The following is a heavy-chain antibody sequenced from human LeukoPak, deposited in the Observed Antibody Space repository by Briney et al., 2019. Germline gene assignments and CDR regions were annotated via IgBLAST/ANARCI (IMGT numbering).Heavy chain of an antibody. CDR3: ARDNPLGTEEDAFDI. CDR2: ISSSSSYI. J-gene: IGHJ3*02. Sequence: GGSLRLSCAASGFTFSSYSMNWVRQAPGKGLEWVSSISSSSSYIYYADSVKGRFTTSRDNAKNSLYLQMNSLRAEDTAVYYCARDNPLGTEEDAFDIWGQGTMVTVSS. V-gene: IGHV3-21*01. CDR1: GFTFSSYS. D-gene: IGHD7-27*01.